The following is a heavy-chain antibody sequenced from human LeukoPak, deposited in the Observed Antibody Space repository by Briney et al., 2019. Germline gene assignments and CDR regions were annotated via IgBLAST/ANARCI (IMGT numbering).Heavy chain of an antibody. D-gene: IGHD3-10*01. J-gene: IGHJ4*02. CDR1: GYTFTGYY. V-gene: IGHV1-2*04. CDR2: INPNSGGT. CDR3: ARAVGVVRGSGAIDY. Sequence: ASVKVSCKASGYTFTGYYMHWVRQAPGQGLEWMGWINPNSGGTNYAQKFQGWVTMTRDTSISTAYMELSRLRSDDTAVYYCARAVGVVRGSGAIDYWGQGTLVTVSS.